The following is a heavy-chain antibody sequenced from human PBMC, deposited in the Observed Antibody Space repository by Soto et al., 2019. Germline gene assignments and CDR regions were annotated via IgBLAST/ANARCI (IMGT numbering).Heavy chain of an antibody. CDR3: ARQIYDSDTGPNFQYYFDS. D-gene: IGHD3-22*01. Sequence: GESLKISCKGSVYSFSGYWITWVRRRPGKGLEWMGRIGPSDSQTYYSPSFRGHVTISVTKSITTVFLQWSSLRASDTAMYYCARQIYDSDTGPNFQYYFDSWGQGTPVTVSS. CDR2: IGPSDSQT. CDR1: VYSFSGYW. V-gene: IGHV5-10-1*01. J-gene: IGHJ4*02.